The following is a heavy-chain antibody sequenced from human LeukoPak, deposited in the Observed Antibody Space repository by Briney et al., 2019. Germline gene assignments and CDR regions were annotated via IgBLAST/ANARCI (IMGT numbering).Heavy chain of an antibody. V-gene: IGHV1-46*01. CDR1: GYTFTSYY. D-gene: IGHD6-13*01. CDR3: ATDTHPIAAALYIGFDP. Sequence: GASVKVSCKASGYTFTSYYIHWVRQAPGQGLEWMGIISPSGGSTSYAQKFQGRVTMTRDTSTSTVYMELSSLRSEDTAVYYCATDTHPIAAALYIGFDPWGQGTLVTVSS. J-gene: IGHJ5*02. CDR2: ISPSGGST.